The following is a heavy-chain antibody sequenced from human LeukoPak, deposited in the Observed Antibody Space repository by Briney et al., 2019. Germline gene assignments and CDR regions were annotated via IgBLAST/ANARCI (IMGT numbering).Heavy chain of an antibody. V-gene: IGHV3-53*01. D-gene: IGHD2-2*01. CDR3: AREYCSSTSCPIMDV. J-gene: IGHJ6*04. CDR1: GFTVSSNY. CDR2: IYSGGNT. Sequence: GSLRLSCAASGFTVSSNYMIWVRQAPGKGLEWVSVIYSGGNTYYADSVKGRFTISRDNSKNTLYLQMNSLRAEDTAVYYCAREYCSSTSCPIMDVWGKGTTVTVSS.